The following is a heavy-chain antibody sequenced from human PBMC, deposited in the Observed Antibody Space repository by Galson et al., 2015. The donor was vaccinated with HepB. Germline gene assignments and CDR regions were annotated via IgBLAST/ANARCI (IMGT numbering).Heavy chain of an antibody. CDR3: ARGLNLRLVYYYDSSGYRAFDI. J-gene: IGHJ3*02. CDR1: GGSFSGYY. Sequence: ETLSLTCAVYGGSFSGYYWSWIRQPPGKGLEWIGEINHSGSTNYNPSLKSRVTISVDTSKNQFSLKLSSVTAADTAVYYCARGLNLRLVYYYDSSGYRAFDIWGQGTMVTVSS. D-gene: IGHD3-22*01. CDR2: INHSGST. V-gene: IGHV4-34*01.